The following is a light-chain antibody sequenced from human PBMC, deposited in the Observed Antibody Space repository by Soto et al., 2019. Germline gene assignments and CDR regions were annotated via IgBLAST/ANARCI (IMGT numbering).Light chain of an antibody. V-gene: IGKV1-5*01. CDR3: QQYNSYSYT. CDR1: QSISSW. Sequence: DIQMPQSPSTLSASVGDRVTITCRASQSISSWLAWYQQKPGKAPKLLIYDASSLESGVPSRFSGSGSGTEVTLPISSLQPDDFATYYCQQYNSYSYTFGQVTKLEIK. J-gene: IGKJ2*01. CDR2: DAS.